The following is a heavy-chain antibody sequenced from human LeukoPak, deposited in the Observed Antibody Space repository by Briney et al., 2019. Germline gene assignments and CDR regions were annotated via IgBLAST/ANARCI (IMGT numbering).Heavy chain of an antibody. CDR3: ASGNNCSGGSCYDAYYYYFCMDV. V-gene: IGHV4-4*07. Sequence: KPSETLSLTCTVSGGSISSYYWSWIRQPAGKGLEWIGRIYTSGSTNYNPSPKSRVTMSVDTSKNQFSLKLSSVTAADTAVYYCASGNNCSGGSCYDAYYYYFCMDVWGKGTTVTVSS. CDR2: IYTSGST. J-gene: IGHJ6*03. D-gene: IGHD2-15*01. CDR1: GGSISSYY.